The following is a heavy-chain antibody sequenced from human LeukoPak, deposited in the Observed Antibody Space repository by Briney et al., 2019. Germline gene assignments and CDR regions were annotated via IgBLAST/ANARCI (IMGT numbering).Heavy chain of an antibody. V-gene: IGHV4-59*08. J-gene: IGHJ4*02. CDR2: IHDSGST. CDR1: GGSISDYY. D-gene: IGHD2-15*01. CDR3: ARHSKTYWDFDY. Sequence: SETLSLTCTVSGGSISDYYWSWIRQPPEKGLEWIGYIHDSGSTNYNPSLKRRITISADTSKNQLSLKLSSVTAADTAVYYCARHSKTYWDFDYWGQGTLVTVSS.